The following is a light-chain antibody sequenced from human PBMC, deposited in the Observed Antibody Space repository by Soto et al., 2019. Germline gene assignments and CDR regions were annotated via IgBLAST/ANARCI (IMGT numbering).Light chain of an antibody. CDR1: QGISSW. J-gene: IGKJ1*01. Sequence: DIQMTQSPSSVSASVGDRVTITCRANQGISSWLAWYQRKPGRAPKLLIYAASRLQAGVPLRFSGSGSGTEFTLTISSLQPDDFATYYCQQYSSFSSFGQGTKVDIK. V-gene: IGKV1D-16*01. CDR3: QQYSSFSS. CDR2: AAS.